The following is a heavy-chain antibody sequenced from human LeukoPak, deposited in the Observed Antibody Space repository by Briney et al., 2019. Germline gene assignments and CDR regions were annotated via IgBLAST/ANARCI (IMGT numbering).Heavy chain of an antibody. Sequence: PSETLSLTCAVSGGSLSSSNWWSWVRQPPGKGLGGIGEIYHSGSTNYNPSLKSRVTISVDKSKNQFSLKLNSVTAADTAVYYCASAPIQYCSSTSCYYMDVWGKGTTVTVSS. CDR2: IYHSGST. J-gene: IGHJ6*03. CDR1: GGSLSSSNW. V-gene: IGHV4-4*02. D-gene: IGHD2-2*01. CDR3: ASAPIQYCSSTSCYYMDV.